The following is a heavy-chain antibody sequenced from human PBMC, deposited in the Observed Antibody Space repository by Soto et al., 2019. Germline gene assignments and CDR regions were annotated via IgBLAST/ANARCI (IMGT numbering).Heavy chain of an antibody. J-gene: IGHJ4*02. CDR1: GYSFSSSS. Sequence: QVQLVQSGAEVKKPGASVKVSCNAAGYSFSSSSISWVRQAPGPGLEWMGWIIAVNGNTNYAKKFQGRVTMTTDTATKTAYMEMMSLRSDDTAVYYWERGWALGDNWWQVTLVTVCS. CDR2: IIAVNGNT. V-gene: IGHV1-18*04. CDR3: ERGWALGDN. D-gene: IGHD1-26*01.